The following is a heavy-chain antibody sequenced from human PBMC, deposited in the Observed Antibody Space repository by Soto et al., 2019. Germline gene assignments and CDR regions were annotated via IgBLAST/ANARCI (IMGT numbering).Heavy chain of an antibody. J-gene: IGHJ6*02. CDR3: ARRSSDYDFWSGYWLRYYYYYGMDV. D-gene: IGHD3-3*01. Sequence: ASETLSLTCTVSGGSISSSSYYWGWIRQPPGKGLEWIGSIYYSGSTYYNPSLKSRVTISVDTSKNQFSLKLSSVTAADTAVYYCARRSSDYDFWSGYWLRYYYYYGMDVWGQGTTVTVSS. CDR2: IYYSGST. CDR1: GGSISSSSYY. V-gene: IGHV4-39*01.